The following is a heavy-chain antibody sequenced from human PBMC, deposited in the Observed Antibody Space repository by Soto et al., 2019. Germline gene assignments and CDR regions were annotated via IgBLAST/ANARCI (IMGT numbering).Heavy chain of an antibody. CDR1: GASIGNYY. Sequence: LSLTCTVSGASIGNYYWTWIRQSAGKGLEWIGRIYTSGSTNYNPSLKSRITMSVDTSKKQFSLKLTSVTAADTAVYYCARQTTYSSSWYDCWGQGTLVTVSS. CDR3: ARQTTYSSSWYDC. CDR2: IYTSGST. J-gene: IGHJ5*01. V-gene: IGHV4-4*07. D-gene: IGHD6-13*01.